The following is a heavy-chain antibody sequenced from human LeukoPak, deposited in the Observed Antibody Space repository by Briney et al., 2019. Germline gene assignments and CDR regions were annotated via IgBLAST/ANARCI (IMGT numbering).Heavy chain of an antibody. V-gene: IGHV3-23*01. CDR3: AKDWGMGDQLLRIDY. Sequence: GGSLRLSCTASGFTFSTYAMNWVRQAPGKGLEWVSGITGTGVSTYYADSVKGRFTISRDNSNNTLYLQMSSLGAEDTAVYYCAKDWGMGDQLLRIDYWGQGTLVTVSS. D-gene: IGHD2-2*01. CDR1: GFTFSTYA. CDR2: ITGTGVST. J-gene: IGHJ4*02.